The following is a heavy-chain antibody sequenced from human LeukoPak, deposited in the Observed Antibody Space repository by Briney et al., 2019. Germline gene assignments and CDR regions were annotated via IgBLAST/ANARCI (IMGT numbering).Heavy chain of an antibody. V-gene: IGHV3-30*02. J-gene: IGHJ4*02. Sequence: GGSLRLSCAASGFTFSSYGMHWVRQAPGKGLEWVAFIRYDGSNKYYADSVKGRFTISRDNSKNTLCLQMNSLRAEDTAVYYCAKDPKMATIQRSYFDYWGQGTLVTVSS. CDR3: AKDPKMATIQRSYFDY. CDR2: IRYDGSNK. D-gene: IGHD5-24*01. CDR1: GFTFSSYG.